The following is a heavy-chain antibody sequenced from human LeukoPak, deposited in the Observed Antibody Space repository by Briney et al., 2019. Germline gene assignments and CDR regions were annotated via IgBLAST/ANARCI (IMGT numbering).Heavy chain of an antibody. J-gene: IGHJ4*02. CDR2: INHSGST. V-gene: IGHV4-34*08. D-gene: IGHD1-26*01. Sequence: GSLRLSCAASGFTFSSYAMHWVRQPPGKGLEWIGEINHSGSTNYNPSLKSRVTISVDTSKNQFSLKLSSVTAADTAVYYCATRIVGATTLIDYWGQGTLVTVSS. CDR3: ATRIVGATTLIDY. CDR1: GFTFSSYA.